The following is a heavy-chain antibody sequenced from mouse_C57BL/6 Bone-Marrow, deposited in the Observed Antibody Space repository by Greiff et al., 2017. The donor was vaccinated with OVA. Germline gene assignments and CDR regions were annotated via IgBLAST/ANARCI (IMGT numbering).Heavy chain of an antibody. CDR2: ISYDGSN. V-gene: IGHV3-6*01. CDR1: GYSITSGYY. Sequence: EVQRVESGPGLVKPSQSLSLTCSVTGYSITSGYYWNWIRQFPGNKLEWMGYISYDGSNNYNPSLKNRISITRDTSKNQFFLKLNSVTTEDTATYYCARAPMITAFFDYWGQGTTLTVSS. D-gene: IGHD2-4*01. J-gene: IGHJ2*01. CDR3: ARAPMITAFFDY.